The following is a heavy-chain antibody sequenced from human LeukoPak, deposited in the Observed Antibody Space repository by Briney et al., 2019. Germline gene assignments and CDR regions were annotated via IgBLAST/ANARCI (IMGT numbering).Heavy chain of an antibody. Sequence: PGGSLRLSCAASGFTLSISWMTWVRQAPGKGLEWVTNINRDGNQIDYLDSVKGRFTISRDSANNALYLQMNSLRAEDTAVYYCARGGLTAGFDYWGQGTLVTVSS. CDR2: INRDGNQI. CDR3: ARGGLTAGFDY. J-gene: IGHJ4*02. V-gene: IGHV3-7*01. CDR1: GFTLSISW.